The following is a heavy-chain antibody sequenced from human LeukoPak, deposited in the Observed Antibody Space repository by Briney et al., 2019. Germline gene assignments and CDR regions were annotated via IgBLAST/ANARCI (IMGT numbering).Heavy chain of an antibody. CDR1: GFTFSSYG. V-gene: IGHV3-30*18. CDR3: AKQQWLGYFDY. J-gene: IGHJ4*02. Sequence: PGRSLRLSCAASGFTFSSYGMHWVRQAPGKGLEWVAVISYDGSNKYYADSVKGRFTISRDNSKNTLYLQMNSLRAEDTAVYYCAKQQWLGYFDYRGQGTLVTVSS. CDR2: ISYDGSNK. D-gene: IGHD6-19*01.